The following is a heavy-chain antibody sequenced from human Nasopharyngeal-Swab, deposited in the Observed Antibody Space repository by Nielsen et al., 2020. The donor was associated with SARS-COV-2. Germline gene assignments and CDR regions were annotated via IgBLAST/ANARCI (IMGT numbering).Heavy chain of an antibody. D-gene: IGHD3-3*01. V-gene: IGHV4-59*01. CDR2: IYYSGST. CDR3: ARATWSGYSLGRFDP. J-gene: IGHJ5*02. Sequence: WIRQPPGKGLEWIGYIYYSGSTNYNPSLKSRVTISVDTSKNQFSLKLSSVTAADTAVYYCARATWSGYSLGRFDPWGQGTLVTVSS.